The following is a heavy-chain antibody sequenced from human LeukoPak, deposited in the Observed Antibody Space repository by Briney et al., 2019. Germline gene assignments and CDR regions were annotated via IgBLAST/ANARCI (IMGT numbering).Heavy chain of an antibody. CDR1: GYTFSSYD. CDR3: ARSQKSALTYGSGTYAYYFDY. D-gene: IGHD3-10*01. CDR2: VNPNSGNT. Sequence: ASVKVSCKASGYTFSSYDINWVRQATGEKLEWMGWVNPNSGNTGYAQKFQGRVTMTRNTSISTAYMELSSLRSEDTAVYYCARSQKSALTYGSGTYAYYFDYWGQGTLVTVSS. V-gene: IGHV1-8*01. J-gene: IGHJ4*02.